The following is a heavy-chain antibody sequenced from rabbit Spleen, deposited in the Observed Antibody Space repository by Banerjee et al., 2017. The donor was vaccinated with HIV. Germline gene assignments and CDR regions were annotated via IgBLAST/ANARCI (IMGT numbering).Heavy chain of an antibody. CDR1: VFSFSSSYW. J-gene: IGHJ4*01. V-gene: IGHV1S45*01. Sequence: QEQLEESGGGLVKPEGSLTLTCTASVFSFSSSYWICWVRQAPGKGLDWIACTYGGVDGGTYYASWVNGRFTISSHNAQNTLFLQLNSLTAADTATYFCARDAGRGDYIDGVFNLWGPGTLVTVS. CDR2: TYGGVDGGT. D-gene: IGHD8-1*01. CDR3: ARDAGRGDYIDGVFNL.